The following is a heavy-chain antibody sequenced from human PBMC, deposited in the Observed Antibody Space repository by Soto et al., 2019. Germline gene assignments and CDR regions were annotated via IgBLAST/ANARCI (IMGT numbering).Heavy chain of an antibody. CDR3: ARGLRTGNYGMDV. D-gene: IGHD2-15*01. V-gene: IGHV1-69*01. Sequence: QEQLLQSGAEVRKPGSSVKVSCKASGGTFNNYAVSWVRQAPGQGLEWMGGIIPMFETVNYAQRFQGRLTMAADESTSTAYTELTSLTSADTAIYLCARGLRTGNYGMDVWGQGNTVTVSS. CDR2: IIPMFETV. J-gene: IGHJ6*02. CDR1: GGTFNNYA.